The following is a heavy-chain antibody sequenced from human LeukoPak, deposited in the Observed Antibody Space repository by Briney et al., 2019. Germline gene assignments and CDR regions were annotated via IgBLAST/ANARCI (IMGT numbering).Heavy chain of an antibody. D-gene: IGHD3-10*01. CDR3: ARVTVVRGHYYYYYMDV. Sequence: SETLSLTCAVYGGSFCGYYWSWIREPPGKGLEWIGEINHSGSTNYNPALKSRLNISVDTSKNQFSLKLSSVTAADTAVYYCARVTVVRGHYYYYYMDVWGKGTTVTVSS. J-gene: IGHJ6*03. CDR1: GGSFCGYY. CDR2: INHSGST. V-gene: IGHV4-34*01.